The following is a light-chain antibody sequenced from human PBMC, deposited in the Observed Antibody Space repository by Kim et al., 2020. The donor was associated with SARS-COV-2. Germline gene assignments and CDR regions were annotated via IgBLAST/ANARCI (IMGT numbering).Light chain of an antibody. CDR3: AAWDDRLKGVV. CDR1: SSNSESNS. V-gene: IGLV1-44*01. Sequence: GRRIIISCSGSSSNSESNSVDWYQQFPGTAPKLLIYSNSQRPSGVPDRFSGRRSGTSASLAISWLQSEDEADYYCAAWDDRLKGVVFGGGTQLTVL. CDR2: SNS. J-gene: IGLJ2*01.